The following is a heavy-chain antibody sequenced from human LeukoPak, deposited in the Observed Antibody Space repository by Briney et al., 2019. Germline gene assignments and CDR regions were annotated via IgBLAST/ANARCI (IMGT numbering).Heavy chain of an antibody. V-gene: IGHV4-61*02. CDR2: IYTSGST. Sequence: SETLSLTCTVSGGSISSGSYYWSWIRQPAGKGLEWIGRIYTSGSTNYNPSLKSRVTISVDTSKNQFSLKLSSVTAADTAVYYCARAGDGTPLYYYGMNVWGQGTTVTVSS. CDR1: GGSISSGSYY. CDR3: ARAGDGTPLYYYGMNV. J-gene: IGHJ6*02. D-gene: IGHD1-1*01.